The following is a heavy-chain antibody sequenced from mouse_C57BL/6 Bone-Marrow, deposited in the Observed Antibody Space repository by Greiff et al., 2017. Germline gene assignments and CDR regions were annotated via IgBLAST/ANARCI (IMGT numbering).Heavy chain of an antibody. CDR2: IYPGDGDT. D-gene: IGHD4-1*01. Sequence: VQLQQSGPELVKPGASVKISCKASGYAFSSSWMNWVKQRPGKGLEWIGRIYPGDGDTNYNGKFKGKATLTADKSSSTAYMQLSSLTSEDSAVYFCASSCTGAGTLYFEVWGTGTTVTVSS. CDR3: ASSCTGAGTLYFEV. CDR1: GYAFSSSW. J-gene: IGHJ1*03. V-gene: IGHV1-82*01.